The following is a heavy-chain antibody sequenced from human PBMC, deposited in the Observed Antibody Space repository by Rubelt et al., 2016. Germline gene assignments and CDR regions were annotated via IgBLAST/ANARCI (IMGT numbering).Heavy chain of an antibody. D-gene: IGHD6-19*01. CDR1: GGSISGNSYY. Sequence: QVQLQQWGAGLLKPSETLSLTCTVSGGSISGNSYYWGWIRQSPGKGLEWIGSFRYSGTTYYNPSLNSRVTTSVDTSKNQFSLRLSSVTAADTAVYYCVRPHRESVAGFIDYWGQGTLVTVSS. CDR3: VRPHRESVAGFIDY. V-gene: IGHV4-39*01. J-gene: IGHJ4*02. CDR2: FRYSGTT.